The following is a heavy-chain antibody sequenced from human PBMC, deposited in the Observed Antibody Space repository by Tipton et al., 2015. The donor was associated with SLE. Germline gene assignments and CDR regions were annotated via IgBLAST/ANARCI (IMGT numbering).Heavy chain of an antibody. CDR1: GGSFRGYY. J-gene: IGHJ5*02. D-gene: IGHD3/OR15-3a*01. CDR2: INHSGST. Sequence: TLSLTCAVYGGSFRGYYWSWIRQPPGKGLEWIGEINHSGSTNYNPSLKSRVTISVDTSKNQFSLKLSSVTAADTAVYYCAIFGPGGHQPGAWGQGTLVTVSS. V-gene: IGHV4-34*01. CDR3: AIFGPGGHQPGA.